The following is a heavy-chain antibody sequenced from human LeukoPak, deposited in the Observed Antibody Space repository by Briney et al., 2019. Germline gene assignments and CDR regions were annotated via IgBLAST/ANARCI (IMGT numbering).Heavy chain of an antibody. D-gene: IGHD2-8*01. J-gene: IGHJ4*02. CDR3: ARGYCTNAVCSLGPTQA. CDR1: GPSISSTIYY. V-gene: IGHV4-39*07. Sequence: SETLSLTCTVSGPSISSTIYYWGWIRQPPGKGLEWIGSMHSSGSTYYNPSLKSRVTISIDTSKNQFSLKLSSVTAADTAVYYCARGYCTNAVCSLGPTQAWGQGTLVTVSS. CDR2: MHSSGST.